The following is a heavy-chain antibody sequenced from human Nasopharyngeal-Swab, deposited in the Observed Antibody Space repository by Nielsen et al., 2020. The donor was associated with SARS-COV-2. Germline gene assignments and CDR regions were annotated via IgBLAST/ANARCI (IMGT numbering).Heavy chain of an antibody. CDR2: ISGSGSTI. CDR3: ARDLSSIWTSGLGV. J-gene: IGHJ6*02. D-gene: IGHD6-13*01. CDR1: GFTFSDYY. Sequence: GESLKISCAASGFTFSDYYMSWIRQAPGKGLEGVSYISGSGSTIYYADSVKGRFTMSRDNAKNSVYLQMSSLRTEDTALYYCARDLSSIWTSGLGVWGQGTTVIVSS. V-gene: IGHV3-11*01.